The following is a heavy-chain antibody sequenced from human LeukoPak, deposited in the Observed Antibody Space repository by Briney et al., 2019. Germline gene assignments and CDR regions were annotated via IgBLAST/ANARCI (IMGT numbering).Heavy chain of an antibody. CDR1: GYSISTDYY. V-gene: IGHV4-38-2*02. Sequence: PSETLSLTCTVSGYSISTDYYWCWIRPSPGKGLEWIGSIHHSGSTYYNPSLKSRVTISGDTSKNQFSLKLSSVTAADTAVYHCARSRDLYNWFDPWGQGTLVSVSP. D-gene: IGHD3/OR15-3a*01. CDR3: ARSRDLYNWFDP. J-gene: IGHJ5*02. CDR2: IHHSGST.